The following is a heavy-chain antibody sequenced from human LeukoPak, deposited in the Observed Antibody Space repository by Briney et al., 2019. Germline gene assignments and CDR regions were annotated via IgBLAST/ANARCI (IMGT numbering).Heavy chain of an antibody. V-gene: IGHV3-53*01. J-gene: IGHJ4*02. CDR3: AGGQMFTSGGFDD. CDR1: GFSVSNKN. CDR2: IYTGGDT. Sequence: GGSLRLSCAASGFSVSNKNISWVRPAPGEGVEWVSVIYTGGDTYYADSVRGRFTIFRDTSKNTVNLQMNSLRAEDTALYYCAGGQMFTSGGFDDWGQGTLVTVSS. D-gene: IGHD6-19*01.